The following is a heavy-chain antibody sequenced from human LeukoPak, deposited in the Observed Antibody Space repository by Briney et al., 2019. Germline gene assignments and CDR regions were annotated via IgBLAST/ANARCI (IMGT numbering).Heavy chain of an antibody. V-gene: IGHV4-39*07. CDR2: IYYSGST. CDR3: AREVSVGAIDY. CDR1: GGSISSSSYY. J-gene: IGHJ4*02. D-gene: IGHD1-26*01. Sequence: SETLSLTCTVSGGSISSSSYYWGWVRQPPGKGLEWIGSIYYSGSTNYNPSLKSRVTISVDTSKNQFSLKLSSVTAADTAVYYCAREVSVGAIDYWGQGTLVTVSS.